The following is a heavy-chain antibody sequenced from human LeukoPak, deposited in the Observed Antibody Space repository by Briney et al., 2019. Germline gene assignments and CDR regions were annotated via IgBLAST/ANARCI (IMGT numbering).Heavy chain of an antibody. CDR2: IKQDGSEK. Sequence: GGSLRLSCAASGFTFSSYWMSWVRQAPGKGLEWVANIKQDGSEKYYVDSVKGRFTISRDNAKNSLYLQMNSLRAEDTAVYYCAKDGVGYSYGLGYFDYWGQGTLVTVSS. CDR1: GFTFSSYW. CDR3: AKDGVGYSYGLGYFDY. V-gene: IGHV3-7*01. D-gene: IGHD5-18*01. J-gene: IGHJ4*02.